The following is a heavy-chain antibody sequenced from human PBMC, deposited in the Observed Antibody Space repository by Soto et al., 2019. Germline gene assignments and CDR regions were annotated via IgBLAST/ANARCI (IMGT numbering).Heavy chain of an antibody. Sequence: QVQLQESGPGLVKPSGTLSLTCAVSGASISSSNWWSWVRQPPGKGLEWIGEIYHSGSTNYNPSRKSRVTMSVDKSRNQFSMKLSSVTAADTAVYYCARRWGEGRVDYWGQGTLVTVSS. CDR3: ARRWGEGRVDY. CDR1: GASISSSNW. V-gene: IGHV4-4*02. CDR2: IYHSGST. J-gene: IGHJ4*02. D-gene: IGHD3-10*01.